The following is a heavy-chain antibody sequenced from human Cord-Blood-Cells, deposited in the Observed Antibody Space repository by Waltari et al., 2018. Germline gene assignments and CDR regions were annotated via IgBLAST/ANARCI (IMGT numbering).Heavy chain of an antibody. Sequence: QVQLVQSGAEVKKPGASVTVSCKASGYTFTGYYMHWVRPAPGQGLEWIGWINPNSGGTNYAQKFQSRVTMTRDTSISTAYMELSRLRSDDTAVYYCARDFRVPAAICYFDYWGQGTLVTVSS. CDR2: INPNSGGT. D-gene: IGHD2-2*02. J-gene: IGHJ4*02. CDR3: ARDFRVPAAICYFDY. V-gene: IGHV1-2*02. CDR1: GYTFTGYY.